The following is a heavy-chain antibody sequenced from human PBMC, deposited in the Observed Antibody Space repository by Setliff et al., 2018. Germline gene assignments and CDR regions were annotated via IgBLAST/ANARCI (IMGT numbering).Heavy chain of an antibody. CDR1: GGSISSPNW. J-gene: IGHJ5*02. CDR2: IYHSGTT. V-gene: IGHV4-4*02. CDR3: ARAHTWSLPNDNSGYPGWFDP. D-gene: IGHD3-22*01. Sequence: SETLSLTCAVSGGSISSPNWWNWVRQPPGKGLEWIGEIYHSGTTNYNPSLKSRVTMSVDKSRNHVSLKLSSVTAADTAVYYCARAHTWSLPNDNSGYPGWFDPWGQGTLVTVSS.